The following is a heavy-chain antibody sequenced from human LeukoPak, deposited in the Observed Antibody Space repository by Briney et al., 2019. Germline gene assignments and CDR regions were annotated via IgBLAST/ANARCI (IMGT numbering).Heavy chain of an antibody. V-gene: IGHV1-2*02. Sequence: ASVKVSCKASGYTFTGYYMHWVRQAPGQGLEWMGWINPNSGGTNYAQKFQGRVTMTRDTSISTAYMELSRLRSDDTALYYCARGLGSNYGFGGCMDVWGQGTTVTVSS. J-gene: IGHJ6*02. CDR3: ARGLGSNYGFGGCMDV. D-gene: IGHD4-4*01. CDR1: GYTFTGYY. CDR2: INPNSGGT.